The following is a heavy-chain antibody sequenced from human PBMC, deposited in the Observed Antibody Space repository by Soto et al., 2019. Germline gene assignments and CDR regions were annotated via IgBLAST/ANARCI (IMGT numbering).Heavy chain of an antibody. CDR2: INPNSGGT. V-gene: IGHV1-2*02. D-gene: IGHD4-4*01. Sequence: ASVKVSCKASGYTFTGYYMHWVRQAPGQGLEWMGWINPNSGGTNYAQKFQGRVTMTRDTSISTAYMELSRLRSDDTAVYYCARDRGYSNYVHYYCYGMDVWGQGTTVTVSS. CDR3: ARDRGYSNYVHYYCYGMDV. CDR1: GYTFTGYY. J-gene: IGHJ6*02.